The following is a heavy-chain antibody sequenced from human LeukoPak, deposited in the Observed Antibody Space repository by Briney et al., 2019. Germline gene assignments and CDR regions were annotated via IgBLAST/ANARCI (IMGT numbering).Heavy chain of an antibody. D-gene: IGHD3-22*01. Sequence: ASVKVSCKASGGTFSSYAISWVRQAPGQGLEWMGGIIPIFGTANYAQKFQGRVTITADESTSTAYMELSSLRSEVTAVYYCAREDPYYYDSSGFVWGQGTLVTVSS. V-gene: IGHV1-69*01. CDR3: AREDPYYYDSSGFV. J-gene: IGHJ4*02. CDR2: IIPIFGTA. CDR1: GGTFSSYA.